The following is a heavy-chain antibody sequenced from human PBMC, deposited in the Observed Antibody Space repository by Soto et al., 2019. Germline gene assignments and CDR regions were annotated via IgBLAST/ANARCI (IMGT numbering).Heavy chain of an antibody. J-gene: IGHJ4*02. Sequence: EVQLVESGGDLVQPGRSLRLSCAASGFNFDDHAMNWVRQVPGKGLEWVSGISWNGAFAGYANSVKGRFTISRDNAKNSLTLLMNGLRPEDTALYYCTRDICRTITTIDYWGQGTLVTVSS. CDR1: GFNFDDHA. V-gene: IGHV3-9*01. D-gene: IGHD1-1*01. CDR3: TRDICRTITTIDY. CDR2: ISWNGAFA.